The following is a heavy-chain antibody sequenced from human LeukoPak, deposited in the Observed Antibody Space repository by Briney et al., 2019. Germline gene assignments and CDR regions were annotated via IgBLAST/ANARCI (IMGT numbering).Heavy chain of an antibody. V-gene: IGHV4-38-2*01. D-gene: IGHD3-22*01. CDR3: ARVGGDDSTGHYSVDY. CDR2: LHHSGST. Sequence: SETLSLTCAVSGYSITSTYWWGWVRPTPGRGLEWIGSLHHSGSTSYSPSLKSRVTISVDTSKNQFSLRLSSVTAADTAVYYCARVGGDDSTGHYSVDYWGQGTLVTVSS. CDR1: GYSITSTYW. J-gene: IGHJ4*02.